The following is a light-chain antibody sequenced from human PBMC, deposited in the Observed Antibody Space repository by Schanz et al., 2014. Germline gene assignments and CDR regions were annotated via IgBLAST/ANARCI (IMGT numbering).Light chain of an antibody. CDR3: SSYAGSNNLV. V-gene: IGLV2-14*03. Sequence: QSALTQPASVSGSPGQSITISCTGTSSDIGGYNYVSWYQQHPGKAPKVMIFDVSNRPSGVSNRFSGSKSGNTASLTISGXXXEDEADYYCSSYAGSNNLVFGGGTKLTVL. CDR1: SSDIGGYNY. J-gene: IGLJ3*02. CDR2: DVS.